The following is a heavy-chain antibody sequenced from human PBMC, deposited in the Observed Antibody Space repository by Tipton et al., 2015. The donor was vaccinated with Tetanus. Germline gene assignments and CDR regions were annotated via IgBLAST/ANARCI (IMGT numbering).Heavy chain of an antibody. CDR2: IHHSGLA. J-gene: IGHJ4*02. CDR1: GDSVSTGNFY. CDR3: ARLREIVSRSGWAFDY. Sequence: TLSLTCTVPGDSVSTGNFYWSWIRQPPGKGLEWIAFIHHSGLAFTKPSLKSRVSISIDTSQNQFSLRLTSVTAADTAVYYCARLREIVSRSGWAFDYWGQGILVTVSS. D-gene: IGHD5/OR15-5a*01. V-gene: IGHV4-30-4*01.